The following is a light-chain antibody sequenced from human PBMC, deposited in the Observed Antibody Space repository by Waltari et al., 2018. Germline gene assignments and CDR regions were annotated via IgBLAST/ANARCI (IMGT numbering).Light chain of an antibody. J-gene: IGKJ2*01. CDR1: QSLLKSHGIVH. V-gene: IGKV2-28*01. CDR2: LGS. CDR3: MQAPQSPPYI. Sequence: ILLSPSPLSLPVAPGESASLPFRCDQSLLKSHGIVHLDWYLQKQGQHPPRLIYLGSNRASAVPDRFSSSASGSDFTLKISRVEADDVVVYYCMQAPQSPPYIFGQGTKLEI.